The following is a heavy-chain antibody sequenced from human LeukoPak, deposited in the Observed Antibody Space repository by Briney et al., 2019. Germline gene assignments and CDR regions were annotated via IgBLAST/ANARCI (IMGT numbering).Heavy chain of an antibody. V-gene: IGHV3-48*01. D-gene: IGHD3-10*01. CDR2: ISSSRSTI. CDR3: ARLYGSGPNWFDP. J-gene: IGHJ5*02. CDR1: GFTFSSYS. Sequence: GGSLRLSCAASGFTFSSYSMSWVRQAPGKGLGWVSYISSSRSTIYYAHSVKGRFTISRDNDTNSLYLQMNSLRAEGTSVYYCARLYGSGPNWFDPWGQGTLVTVSS.